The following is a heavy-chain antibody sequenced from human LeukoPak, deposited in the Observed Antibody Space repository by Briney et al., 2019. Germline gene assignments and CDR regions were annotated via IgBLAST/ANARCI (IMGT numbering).Heavy chain of an antibody. V-gene: IGHV3-48*01. CDR1: GFTFNTYT. D-gene: IGHD2-15*01. CDR2: ISGSSSTI. CDR3: ARDYCSGGSCYPDY. J-gene: IGHJ4*02. Sequence: GGSLRLSCAASGFTFNTYTMNWVRQAPGKGLEWVSYISGSSSTIYYADSVQGRFTISRDNSKNTLYLQMNSLRAEDTAVYYCARDYCSGGSCYPDYWGQGTLVTVSS.